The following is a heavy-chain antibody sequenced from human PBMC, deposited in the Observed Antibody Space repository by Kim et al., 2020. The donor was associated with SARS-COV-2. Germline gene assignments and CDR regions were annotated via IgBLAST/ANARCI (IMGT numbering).Heavy chain of an antibody. CDR1: GYTFTSYA. J-gene: IGHJ6*02. CDR3: AREGSIAEDYYGMEV. V-gene: IGHV7-4-1*02. D-gene: IGHD6-13*01. CDR2: INTNTGNP. Sequence: ASVKVSCKASGYTFTSYAMNWVRQAAGQGLEGMGWINTNTGNPTHAQGFTGRFVFSLDTSVSTAYLQISTLKAEDTAVYYCAREGSIAEDYYGMEVWGQG.